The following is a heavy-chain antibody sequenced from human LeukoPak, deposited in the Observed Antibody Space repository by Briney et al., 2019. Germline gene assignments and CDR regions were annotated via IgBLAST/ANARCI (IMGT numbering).Heavy chain of an antibody. CDR1: GYTFTSYA. V-gene: IGHV7-4-1*02. Sequence: GASVKVSCKASGYTFTSYAMNWVRQAPGQGLEWMGWINTNTGNPTYAQGFTGRFVFSLDTSVSTAYLQISSLKAEDIAIYYCAKEDDPGAFDIWGQGTMVTVSS. J-gene: IGHJ3*02. D-gene: IGHD3-3*01. CDR3: AKEDDPGAFDI. CDR2: INTNTGNP.